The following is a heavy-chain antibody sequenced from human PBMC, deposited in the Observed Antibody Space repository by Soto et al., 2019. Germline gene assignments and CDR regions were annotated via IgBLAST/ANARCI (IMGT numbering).Heavy chain of an antibody. CDR3: ARDLWGYCGTDCYPLDV. Sequence: PSETLSLTCTVSGGSISGYSWSWIRQPPGKGLEWIGYMYNTGSTVYNPSFKSRVTISVDTSKNQFSLKLNSVTAADTAVYYCARDLWGYCGTDCYPLDVWGQGTTVTVS. CDR2: MYNTGST. V-gene: IGHV4-59*01. CDR1: GGSISGYS. D-gene: IGHD2-21*02. J-gene: IGHJ6*02.